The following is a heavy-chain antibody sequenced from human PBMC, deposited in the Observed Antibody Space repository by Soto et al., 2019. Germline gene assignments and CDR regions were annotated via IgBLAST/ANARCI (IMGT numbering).Heavy chain of an antibody. D-gene: IGHD6-13*01. CDR2: ISSSSSYI. J-gene: IGHJ4*02. V-gene: IGHV3-21*01. CDR1: GFTFSSYS. CDR3: ASGAYSSSWYLRY. Sequence: ESGGGLVKPGGSLRLSCAASGFTFSSYSMNWVRQAPGKGVEWVSSISSSSSYIYYADSVKGRFTISRDNAKNSLYLQMNSLRAEDTAVYYCASGAYSSSWYLRYWGQGTLVTVSS.